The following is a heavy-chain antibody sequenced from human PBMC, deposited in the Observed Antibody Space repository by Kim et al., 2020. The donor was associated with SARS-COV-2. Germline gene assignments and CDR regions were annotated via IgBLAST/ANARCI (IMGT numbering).Heavy chain of an antibody. V-gene: IGHV3-21*01. D-gene: IGHD2-2*01. J-gene: IGHJ4*02. Sequence: DSVKGRFTISRDNAKNSLYLQMNSLRAEDTAVYYCARVERIGVVPAAMSVWGQGTLVTVSS. CDR3: ARVERIGVVPAAMSV.